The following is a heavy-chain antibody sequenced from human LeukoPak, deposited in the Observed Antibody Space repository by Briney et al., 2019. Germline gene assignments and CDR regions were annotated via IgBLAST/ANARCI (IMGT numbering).Heavy chain of an antibody. CDR2: IRSKANSYAT. J-gene: IGHJ6*03. V-gene: IGHV3-73*01. Sequence: ASVKVSCKASGYTFTGYYMHWVRQAPGQGLEWVGRIRSKANSYATAYAASVKGRFTISRDDSKNTAYLQMNSLKTEDTAVYYCTRELLWFGELRAKYYYYYMDVWGKGTTVTISS. CDR3: TRELLWFGELRAKYYYYYMDV. CDR1: GYTFTGYY. D-gene: IGHD3-10*01.